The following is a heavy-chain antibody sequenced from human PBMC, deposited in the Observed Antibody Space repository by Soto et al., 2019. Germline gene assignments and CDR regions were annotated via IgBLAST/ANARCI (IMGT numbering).Heavy chain of an antibody. V-gene: IGHV4-34*01. CDR3: VRPVAGTREYYGMEV. J-gene: IGHJ6*02. D-gene: IGHD6-19*01. Sequence: PSETLSLTCAVYCGSFSGYYLSWIRHPPCKVLEFVWEVSHSGSSNYNPSLKSRVTISVDTSKNQFSLKLSSVTAADTAVYYCVRPVAGTREYYGMEVWGQGTTVTVSS. CDR1: CGSFSGYY. CDR2: VSHSGSS.